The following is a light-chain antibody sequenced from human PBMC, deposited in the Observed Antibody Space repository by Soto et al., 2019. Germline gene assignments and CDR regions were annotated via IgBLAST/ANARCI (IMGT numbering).Light chain of an antibody. J-gene: IGKJ2*01. CDR3: QQLITYPYT. CDR1: QGISSY. V-gene: IGKV1-9*01. Sequence: DIQLTQSPSFLSASVGDRVTITCRASQGISSYLAWYQQTPGKAPTLLIYAASTLQSGVPSRFSGSGSGTEFTLTISSLQPEDFATYYCQQLITYPYTFGQGTKLEIK. CDR2: AAS.